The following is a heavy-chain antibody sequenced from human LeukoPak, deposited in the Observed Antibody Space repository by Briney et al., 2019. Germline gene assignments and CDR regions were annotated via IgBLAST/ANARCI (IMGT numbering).Heavy chain of an antibody. CDR2: IYPVDSDT. V-gene: IGHV5-51*01. CDR1: GYRFTSYW. J-gene: IGHJ4*02. D-gene: IGHD5-12*01. CDR3: ARHGNGGYDYRGLY. Sequence: GESLKISCKGSGYRFTSYWIGWVRQMPGKGLEWMGIIYPVDSDTRYSSSFQGQVTISADKSITTAYLEWSSLKASDTAMYHCARHGNGGYDYRGLYWGQGTLVTVSS.